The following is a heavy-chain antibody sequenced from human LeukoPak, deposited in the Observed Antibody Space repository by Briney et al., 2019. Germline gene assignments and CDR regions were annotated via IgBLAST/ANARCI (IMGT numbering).Heavy chain of an antibody. V-gene: IGHV4-30-2*01. D-gene: IGHD5-24*01. CDR3: ARVLGDGYNRD. J-gene: IGHJ4*02. Sequence: SETLSLTCAVSGGSISSGGYSWSWIRQPPGKGLEWIGYIYHGGSTYYNPSLKSRVTISVDTSKNQFSLKLSSVTAADTAVYYCARVLGDGYNRDWGQGTLVTVSS. CDR2: IYHGGST. CDR1: GGSISSGGYS.